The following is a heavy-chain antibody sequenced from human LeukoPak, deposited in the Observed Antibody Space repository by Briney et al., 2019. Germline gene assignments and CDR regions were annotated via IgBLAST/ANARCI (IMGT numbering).Heavy chain of an antibody. J-gene: IGHJ4*02. CDR3: AKGDVFKLSGPLYFDF. CDR2: ISYDGTNK. CDR1: GFTFSTYA. V-gene: IGHV3-30-3*01. Sequence: GGSLRLSCTASGFTFSTYAMHWVRQAPGKGLEWVAVISYDGTNKYYADSVKGRFTISRDNSKNTLFLQLNSLSADDTAVYYCAKGDVFKLSGPLYFDFWGQGTLVTVSS. D-gene: IGHD5-24*01.